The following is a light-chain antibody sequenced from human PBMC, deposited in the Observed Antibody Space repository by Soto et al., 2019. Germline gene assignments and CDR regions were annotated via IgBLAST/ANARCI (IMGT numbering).Light chain of an antibody. CDR2: DVS. CDR1: QGISSY. CDR3: QHYKMYSPWT. Sequence: DIQLTQSPSFLSASVGDRVTITCLASQGISSYLGWYQQRPGKAPKLLIYDVSSLQSGVPSRFSGSGSGTEFTLTISSLQPDDFATYYCQHYKMYSPWTFGQGTKVDI. J-gene: IGKJ1*01. V-gene: IGKV1-9*01.